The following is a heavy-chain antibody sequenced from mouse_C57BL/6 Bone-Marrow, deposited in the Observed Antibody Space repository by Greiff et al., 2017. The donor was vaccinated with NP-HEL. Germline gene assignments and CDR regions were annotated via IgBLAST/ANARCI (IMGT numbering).Heavy chain of an antibody. V-gene: IGHV1-39*01. Sequence: VQLKESGPELVKPGASVKISCKASGYSFTDYNMNWVKQSNGKSLEWIGVINPNYGTTSYNQKFKGKATLTVDQSSSTAYMQLNSLTSEDSAVYYWARENYYGSNWYFDVWGTGTTVTVSS. J-gene: IGHJ1*03. D-gene: IGHD1-1*01. CDR1: GYSFTDYN. CDR2: INPNYGTT. CDR3: ARENYYGSNWYFDV.